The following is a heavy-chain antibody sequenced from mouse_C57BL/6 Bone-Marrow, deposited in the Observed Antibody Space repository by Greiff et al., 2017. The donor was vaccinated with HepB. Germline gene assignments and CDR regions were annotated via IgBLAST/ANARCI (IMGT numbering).Heavy chain of an antibody. CDR1: GYTFTSYW. V-gene: IGHV1-5*01. CDR2: IYPGNSDT. CDR3: YYGSSNWYFDV. J-gene: IGHJ1*03. D-gene: IGHD1-1*01. Sequence: EVQLQQSGTVLARPGASVKMSCKTSGYTFTSYWMHWVKQRPGQGLEWIGAIYPGNSDTSYNQKFKGKAKLTAVTSASTAYMELSSLTNEDSAVYYFYYGSSNWYFDVWGTGTTVTVAS.